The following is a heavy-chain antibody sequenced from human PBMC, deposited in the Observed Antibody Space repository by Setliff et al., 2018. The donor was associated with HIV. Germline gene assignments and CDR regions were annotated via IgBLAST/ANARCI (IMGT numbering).Heavy chain of an antibody. CDR2: IYPGDSDT. CDR3: ARFPPMLSGSYVRGAFDI. CDR1: GYSFTNYW. D-gene: IGHD1-26*01. V-gene: IGHV5-51*01. Sequence: GESLKISCKGSGYSFTNYWIGWVRQMPGKGLEWMGIIYPGDSDTRYSPSFQGQVTISADKSISTTYLQWSSLKASDTAMNYCARFPPMLSGSYVRGAFDIWGQGTMVTVSS. J-gene: IGHJ3*02.